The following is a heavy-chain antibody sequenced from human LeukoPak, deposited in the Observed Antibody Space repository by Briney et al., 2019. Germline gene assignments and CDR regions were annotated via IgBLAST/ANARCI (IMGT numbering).Heavy chain of an antibody. V-gene: IGHV3-15*01. Sequence: GGSLRLSCAASGFTFSNAWMSWVRHAPGKGLEWVGLIKRKTDGGTTDYDALVKGRFTISRDDSKDTLYLQMNSLKPEDTAVYYCTLYLGSWGRGTLVTVSS. J-gene: IGHJ4*02. CDR2: IKRKTDGGTT. CDR1: GFTFSNAW. CDR3: TLYLGS.